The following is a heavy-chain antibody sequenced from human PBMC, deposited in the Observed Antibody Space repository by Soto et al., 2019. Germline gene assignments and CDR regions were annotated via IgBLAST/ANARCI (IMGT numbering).Heavy chain of an antibody. D-gene: IGHD2-15*01. Sequence: PSETLSLTCTVSGGSISSGGYYWSWIRQHPGKGLEWIGYIYYSGSTYYNPSLKSRVTISVDTSKNQFSLKLSSVTAADTAVYYCARAPDVLSGGSCCILDYWGQGTLVTVSS. CDR1: GGSISSGGYY. V-gene: IGHV4-31*03. CDR2: IYYSGST. CDR3: ARAPDVLSGGSCCILDY. J-gene: IGHJ4*02.